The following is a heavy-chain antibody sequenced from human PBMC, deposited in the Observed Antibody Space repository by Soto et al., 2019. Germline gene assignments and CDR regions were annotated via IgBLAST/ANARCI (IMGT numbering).Heavy chain of an antibody. CDR1: GYTFTSYA. CDR2: INAGNGNT. CDR3: AGEGGIAAAVTWDY. D-gene: IGHD6-13*01. Sequence: QVQLVQSGAEVKKPGASVKVSCKASGYTFTSYAMHWVRQAPGQRLEWMGWINAGNGNTKYSQKFQGRVTITRDTSASTAYMELSSLRSEGTAVYYCAGEGGIAAAVTWDYWGQGTLVTGSS. J-gene: IGHJ4*02. V-gene: IGHV1-3*01.